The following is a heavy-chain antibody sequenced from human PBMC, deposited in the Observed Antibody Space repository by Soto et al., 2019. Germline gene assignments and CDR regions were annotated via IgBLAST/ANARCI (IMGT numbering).Heavy chain of an antibody. CDR3: AHQTPFASGSYFDY. J-gene: IGHJ4*02. D-gene: IGHD3-10*01. V-gene: IGHV2-5*02. CDR2: IYWDDDK. Sequence: QITLKESGPTLVKPTQTLTLTCTISGFSLSTNGVAVGWIRQPPGQALEWLGHIYWDDDKRYSPYLKNRLTITNDASKKRVVLTMTNMDPMDTATYYCAHQTPFASGSYFDYWGQGILVTVSS. CDR1: GFSLSTNGVA.